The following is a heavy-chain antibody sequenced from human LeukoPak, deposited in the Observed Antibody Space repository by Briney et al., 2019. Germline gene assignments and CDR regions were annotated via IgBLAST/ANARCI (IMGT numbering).Heavy chain of an antibody. CDR3: ARGGWEIPEGYFDS. D-gene: IGHD1-26*01. Sequence: PSETLSLTCTVSSGSISSGDYYWSWIRQPPGKGPEWIGEINHSGSINYNPSLKSRVTISVDTSKNQFSLKLSSVTAADTAVYYCARGGWEIPEGYFDSWGQGTLVTVSS. CDR1: SGSISSGDYY. J-gene: IGHJ4*02. CDR2: INHSGSI. V-gene: IGHV4-30-4*08.